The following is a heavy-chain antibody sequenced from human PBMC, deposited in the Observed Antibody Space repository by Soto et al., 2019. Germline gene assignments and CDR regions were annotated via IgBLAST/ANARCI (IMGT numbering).Heavy chain of an antibody. J-gene: IGHJ5*01. D-gene: IGHD6-19*01. Sequence: TLSLTCTVSGGSIGNYYWTWIRQPAGKGLEWIGRIYTSGTTNYNPSLKSRVTMLIDPSRNQFSLRLSSVTAADTALYYCARQRTYSSAWFDYWGQGTLVTVSS. CDR3: ARQRTYSSAWFDY. CDR1: GGSIGNYY. CDR2: IYTSGTT. V-gene: IGHV4-4*07.